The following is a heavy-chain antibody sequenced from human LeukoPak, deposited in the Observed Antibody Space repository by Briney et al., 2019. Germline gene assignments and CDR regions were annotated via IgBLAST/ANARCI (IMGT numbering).Heavy chain of an antibody. V-gene: IGHV3-66*01. D-gene: IGHD6-13*01. CDR2: IYSGGST. CDR1: RFTFSSYA. CDR3: ATDSGVYSSSWYYYFDY. Sequence: GGSLRLSCAASRFTFSSYAMHWVRQAPGKGLEWVSVIYSGGSTYYADSVKGRFTISRDNSKNTLYLQLNNLRAEDTAVYYCATDSGVYSSSWYYYFDYWGQGTLVTVSS. J-gene: IGHJ4*02.